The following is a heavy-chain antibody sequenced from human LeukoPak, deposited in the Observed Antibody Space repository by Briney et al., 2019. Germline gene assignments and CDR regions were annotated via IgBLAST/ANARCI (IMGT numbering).Heavy chain of an antibody. CDR1: GFTFSTYA. D-gene: IGHD1-1*01. CDR2: ISSSGAYT. J-gene: IGHJ4*02. CDR3: AKHVGDNQDGRYSDD. Sequence: PRGSLRLSCAAPGFTFSTYAMSWGRQAPGKGLEWVPAISSSGAYTYYAASVKGRCTISRDNSRNTLYLQMNSLRAEDTAVYYCAKHVGDNQDGRYSDDWGQGTLVTVSS. V-gene: IGHV3-23*01.